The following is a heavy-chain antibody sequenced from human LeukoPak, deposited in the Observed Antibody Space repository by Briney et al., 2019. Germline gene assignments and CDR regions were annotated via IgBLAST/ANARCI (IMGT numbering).Heavy chain of an antibody. J-gene: IGHJ4*02. CDR1: GFTFSSSW. CDR3: ARDQSIAGPTTADY. CDR2: INTDGSNT. Sequence: PGGSLRLSCAASGFTFSSSWMHWVRQAPGKGLVWVSRINTDGSNTIYADSVKGRFTISRDNAKNTLYLQMNSLRAEDTVVYYCARDQSIAGPTTADYWGQGTLVTVSS. V-gene: IGHV3-74*01. D-gene: IGHD1-26*01.